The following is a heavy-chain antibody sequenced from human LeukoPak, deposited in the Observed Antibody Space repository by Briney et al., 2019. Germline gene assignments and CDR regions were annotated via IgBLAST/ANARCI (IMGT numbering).Heavy chain of an antibody. D-gene: IGHD3-22*01. Sequence: PSETLSLTCTVSGGSVSSGSYYWSWIRQPPGKELEWIGYIYYSGSTNYNPSLKSRVTISVDTSKNQFSLKLSSVTAADTAVYYCARDYYDSSGYYYETNLWAFDIWGQGTMVTVSS. J-gene: IGHJ3*02. V-gene: IGHV4-61*01. CDR2: IYYSGST. CDR3: ARDYYDSSGYYYETNLWAFDI. CDR1: GGSVSSGSYY.